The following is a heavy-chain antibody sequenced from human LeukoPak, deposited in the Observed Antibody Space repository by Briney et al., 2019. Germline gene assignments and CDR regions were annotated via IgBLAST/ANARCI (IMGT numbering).Heavy chain of an antibody. Sequence: PSETLSLTCAVYGGSFSGYYWSWIRQPPGKGLEWIGEINHSGSINYNPSLKSRVTISVDTSKNQFSLKLSSVTAADTAVYYCARRNLARFNTAARNYYFDYWGQGTLVTVSS. J-gene: IGHJ4*02. D-gene: IGHD6-6*01. CDR1: GGSFSGYY. CDR2: INHSGSI. CDR3: ARRNLARFNTAARNYYFDY. V-gene: IGHV4-34*01.